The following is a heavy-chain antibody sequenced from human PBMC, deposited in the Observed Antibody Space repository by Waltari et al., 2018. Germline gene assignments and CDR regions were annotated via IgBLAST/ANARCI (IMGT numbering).Heavy chain of an antibody. Sequence: QVHLVQSGAEVRKPGASVKVSCKGSGYTFTGYYIQWLRQAPGQGLEWMVWIDTNTVGTKLAQKVQGRVTMTRDTSINTVYMELSSLGSDDTAVYYCARDLYDSRVPGDYFDYWGQGTLVTVSS. CDR3: ARDLYDSRVPGDYFDY. CDR1: GYTFTGYY. CDR2: IDTNTVGT. J-gene: IGHJ4*02. V-gene: IGHV1-2*02. D-gene: IGHD3-16*01.